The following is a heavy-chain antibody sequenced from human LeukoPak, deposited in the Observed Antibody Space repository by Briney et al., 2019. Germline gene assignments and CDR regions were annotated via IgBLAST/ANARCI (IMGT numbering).Heavy chain of an antibody. V-gene: IGHV7-4-1*02. D-gene: IGHD6-13*01. J-gene: IGHJ6*02. CDR2: INTDTGNP. Sequence: GASVKVSCKASGYTFTTYAMNWVRQAPGQGLKWMGWINTDTGNPTYAQGFTGRFVFSLDTSVSTAYLQISSLKAEDTAVYYCARDSKSAAGPPYYYGMDVWGQGTTVTVSS. CDR1: GYTFTTYA. CDR3: ARDSKSAAGPPYYYGMDV.